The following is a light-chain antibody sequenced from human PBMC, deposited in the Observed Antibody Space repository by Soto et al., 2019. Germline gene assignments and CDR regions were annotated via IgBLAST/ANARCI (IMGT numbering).Light chain of an antibody. CDR3: HQYGSSPGT. V-gene: IGKV3-20*01. CDR2: GAS. J-gene: IGKJ1*01. CDR1: QSVRSY. Sequence: EVVLTQSPATLSLSPGESATLSCRASQSVRSYLAWYQQKPGQAPRLLFFGASIRSTGLPDRFSGGGSGTDFTLTISRLEPEDFAVYYCHQYGSSPGTFGQGTRVEVK.